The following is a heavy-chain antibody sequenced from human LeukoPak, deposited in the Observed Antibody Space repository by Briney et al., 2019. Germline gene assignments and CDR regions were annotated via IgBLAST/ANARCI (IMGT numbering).Heavy chain of an antibody. V-gene: IGHV4-59*01. CDR2: IYYSGST. J-gene: IGHJ4*02. Sequence: SETLSLTCTVSGGSISSYYWSWIRQTPGKGLEWIGYIYYSGSTNYNPSLKSRVTISVDTSKNQFSLKLCSVTAADTAVYYCASAGYYDSSGYYWWGQGTLVTVSS. D-gene: IGHD3-22*01. CDR1: GGSISSYY. CDR3: ASAGYYDSSGYYW.